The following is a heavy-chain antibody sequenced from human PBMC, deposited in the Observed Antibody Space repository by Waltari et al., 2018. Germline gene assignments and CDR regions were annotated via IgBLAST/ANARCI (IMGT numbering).Heavy chain of an antibody. Sequence: QVQLQESGPGLVKPSETLSLPCPVSGYSIRSAYFWGWIRQPPGKGLEWIGSVHHSGSAYYNPSLQSRVTISVDTTRGQVSLKLSSVTAADTAVYYCAKSLYTGSVSYMLTDVWGLGTLVTVSS. D-gene: IGHD2-8*02. CDR3: AKSLYTGSVSYMLTDV. CDR1: GYSIRSAYF. V-gene: IGHV4-38-2*01. J-gene: IGHJ4*02. CDR2: VHHSGSA.